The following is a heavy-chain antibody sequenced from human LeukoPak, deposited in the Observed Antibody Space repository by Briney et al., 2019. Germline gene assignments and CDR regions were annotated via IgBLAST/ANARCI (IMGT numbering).Heavy chain of an antibody. Sequence: SETLSLTCTVSGGSISSGGYYWSWIRQHPGKGLEWIGYIYYSGSTYYNPSLKSRVTISVDTSKNQFSLKLSSVTAADTAVYYCARDQGAATDDWGQGTLVTVSS. CDR1: GGSISSGGYY. V-gene: IGHV4-31*03. CDR2: IYYSGST. CDR3: ARDQGAATDD. J-gene: IGHJ4*02. D-gene: IGHD1-26*01.